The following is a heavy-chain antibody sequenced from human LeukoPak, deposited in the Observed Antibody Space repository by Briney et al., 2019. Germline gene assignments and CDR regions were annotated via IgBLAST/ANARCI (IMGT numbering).Heavy chain of an antibody. CDR2: INHSGST. Sequence: KPSETLSLTCAVYGGSFSGYYWSWTRQPPGKGLEWIGEINHSGSTNYNPSLKSRVTISVDTSKNQFSLKLSSVTAADTAVYYCARGPYIVVVPPKRNWFDPWGQGTLVTVSS. CDR1: GGSFSGYY. CDR3: ARGPYIVVVPPKRNWFDP. V-gene: IGHV4-34*01. D-gene: IGHD2-2*01. J-gene: IGHJ5*02.